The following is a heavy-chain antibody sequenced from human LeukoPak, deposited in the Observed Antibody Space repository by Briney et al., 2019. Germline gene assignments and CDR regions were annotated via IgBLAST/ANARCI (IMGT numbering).Heavy chain of an antibody. CDR1: GGSISSGDYY. Sequence: PSQTLSLTCNVSGGSISSGDYYWSWIRLPPGKGLEWIGYIYYTGSTYYNPSLKGRLTISVDTSKNQFSLKLYSVTAADTAVYYCATLPAYWGQGILVTVSS. J-gene: IGHJ4*02. CDR3: ATLPAY. V-gene: IGHV4-30-4*08. CDR2: IYYTGST.